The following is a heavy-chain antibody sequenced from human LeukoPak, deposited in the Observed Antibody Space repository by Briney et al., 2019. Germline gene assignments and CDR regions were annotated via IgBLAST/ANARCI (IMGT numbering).Heavy chain of an antibody. CDR3: ARSFSPTQGIAAAGL. Sequence: ASVKVSCKASGYTFSNYDINWVRQATGQGLEWMGWMNPNSGNTGYAQKFQGRVTMTRDMSTSTVYMELSSLRSEDTAVYYCARSFSPTQGIAAAGLWGQGTLVTVSS. CDR2: MNPNSGNT. J-gene: IGHJ4*02. D-gene: IGHD6-13*01. V-gene: IGHV1-8*01. CDR1: GYTFSNYD.